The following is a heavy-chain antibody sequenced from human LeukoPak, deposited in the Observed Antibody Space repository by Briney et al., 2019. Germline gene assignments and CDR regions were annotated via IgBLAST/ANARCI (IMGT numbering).Heavy chain of an antibody. Sequence: SETLSLTCTVSGGSISRYYWSWIRQPPGKGLEWIGYIYYSGSTNYNPSLKSRVTISVDTSKNQFSLKLSSVTAADTAVYYCARGNGIVGATPLDYWGQGTLVTVSS. CDR3: ARGNGIVGATPLDY. CDR2: IYYSGST. V-gene: IGHV4-59*08. J-gene: IGHJ4*02. CDR1: GGSISRYY. D-gene: IGHD1-26*01.